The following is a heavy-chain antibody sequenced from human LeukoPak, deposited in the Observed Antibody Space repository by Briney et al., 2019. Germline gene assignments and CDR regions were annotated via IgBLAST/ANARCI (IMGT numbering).Heavy chain of an antibody. D-gene: IGHD5-18*01. V-gene: IGHV3-66*01. Sequence: PGGSLRLSCAASGFTVSSNYMSWVRQAPGEGLEWVSVIYSGGSTYYADSVKGRFTIPRDNSKNTLYLQMNSLRAEDTAVYYCAGYSYGFWFDPWGQGTLVTVSS. J-gene: IGHJ5*02. CDR1: GFTVSSNY. CDR3: AGYSYGFWFDP. CDR2: IYSGGST.